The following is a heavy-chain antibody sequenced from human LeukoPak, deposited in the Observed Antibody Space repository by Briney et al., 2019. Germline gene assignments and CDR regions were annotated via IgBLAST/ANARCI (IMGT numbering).Heavy chain of an antibody. CDR1: GFTFSSYS. J-gene: IGHJ5*02. V-gene: IGHV3-48*04. D-gene: IGHD3-3*01. CDR3: ARAGASYDFWSGPNWFDP. Sequence: GGSLRLSCAASGFTFSSYSMNWVRQAPGKGLEWVSYISSSSSTIYYADSVKGRFTISRDNAKNSLYLQMNSLRAEDTAVYYCARAGASYDFWSGPNWFDPWGQGTLVTVSS. CDR2: ISSSSSTI.